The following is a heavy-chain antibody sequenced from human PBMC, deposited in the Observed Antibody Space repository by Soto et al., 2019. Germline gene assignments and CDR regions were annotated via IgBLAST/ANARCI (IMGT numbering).Heavy chain of an antibody. CDR1: GGSIGSHY. Sequence: SETLSLTCTVSGGSIGSHYWSWIRQSPGTGLEWIGYVFYTGSTNYNPSLKGRVTISMDTSKKQFSLKLSSVTAADTAVYYCARGVFRAAAFDYWGQGTLVTVSS. D-gene: IGHD6-13*01. J-gene: IGHJ4*02. CDR3: ARGVFRAAAFDY. V-gene: IGHV4-59*11. CDR2: VFYTGST.